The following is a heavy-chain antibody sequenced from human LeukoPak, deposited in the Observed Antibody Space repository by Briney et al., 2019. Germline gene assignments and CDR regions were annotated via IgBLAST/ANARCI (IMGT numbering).Heavy chain of an antibody. CDR2: IIPIFGIA. CDR1: GGTFSSYA. Sequence: SVKVSCKASGGTFSSYAISWVRQAPGQGLEWMGRIIPIFGIANCAQKFQGRVTITADKSTSTAYMELSSLRSEDTAVYYCGASSYYYDSSGFIDYWGQGTLVTVSS. CDR3: GASSYYYDSSGFIDY. V-gene: IGHV1-69*04. D-gene: IGHD3-22*01. J-gene: IGHJ4*02.